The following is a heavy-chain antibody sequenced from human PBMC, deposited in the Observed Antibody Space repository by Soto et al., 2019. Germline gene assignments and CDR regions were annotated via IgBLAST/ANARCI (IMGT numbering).Heavy chain of an antibody. Sequence: PSETLSLTCTVSGGSISSYYWSWIRQPPGKGLEWIGYIYYSGSTNYNPSLKSRVTISVDTSKNQFSLKLSSVTAADTAVYYCARTYYYGSGILYYFDYWGQGTLGTVSS. D-gene: IGHD3-10*01. J-gene: IGHJ4*02. CDR3: ARTYYYGSGILYYFDY. CDR1: GGSISSYY. V-gene: IGHV4-59*01. CDR2: IYYSGST.